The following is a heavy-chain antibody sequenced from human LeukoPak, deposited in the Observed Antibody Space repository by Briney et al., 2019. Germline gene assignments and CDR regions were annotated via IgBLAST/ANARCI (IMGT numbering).Heavy chain of an antibody. CDR2: ISSSSSTI. D-gene: IGHD4-17*01. Sequence: GSLRLSCAASGFTFSSYSMNWVRQAPGKGLEWVSYISSSSSTIYYADSVKGRFTISRDNSKNTLYLQMNSLRAEDTAVYYCARSPHGDYGFDYWGQGTLVTVSS. V-gene: IGHV3-48*01. J-gene: IGHJ4*02. CDR1: GFTFSSYS. CDR3: ARSPHGDYGFDY.